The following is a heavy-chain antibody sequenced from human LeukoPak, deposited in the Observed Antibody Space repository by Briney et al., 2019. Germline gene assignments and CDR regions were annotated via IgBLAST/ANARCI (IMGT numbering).Heavy chain of an antibody. CDR2: INPSGGST. V-gene: IGHV1-46*01. Sequence: ASVKVSCKASGYTFISYYIHWVRQAPGQGLEWMGIINPSGGSTRYAQKFQGRVTMTRDTSTGTIYMELSSLRSEDTAVYFCARDSGTVSDAFDIWGQGTLVTVSS. D-gene: IGHD4-11*01. J-gene: IGHJ4*02. CDR1: GYTFISYY. CDR3: ARDSGTVSDAFDI.